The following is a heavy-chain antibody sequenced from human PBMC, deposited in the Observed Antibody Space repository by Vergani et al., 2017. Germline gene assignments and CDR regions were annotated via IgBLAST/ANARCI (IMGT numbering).Heavy chain of an antibody. Sequence: VQLVESGGGLVKPGGFLRLSCTASGFFFSDYYMSWLRQAPGKGLEWISYIASSDTTVYYADSVKGRFTISRDNAKNSLYLEMNSLRAEDTAVYYCARDYLDFSGSGSPYYFDHWGQGTQVTVSS. J-gene: IGHJ4*02. V-gene: IGHV3-11*04. CDR3: ARDYLDFSGSGSPYYFDH. CDR1: GFFFSDYY. CDR2: IASSDTTV. D-gene: IGHD3-10*01.